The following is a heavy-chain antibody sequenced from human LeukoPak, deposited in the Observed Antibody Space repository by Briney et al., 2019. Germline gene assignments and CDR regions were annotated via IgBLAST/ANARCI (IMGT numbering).Heavy chain of an antibody. J-gene: IGHJ5*02. Sequence: TGGSLRLSCAASGFTFSSYAMSWVRQAPGKGLEWVSAISGSGGSTYYADSVKGRFTISRDNSKNTLYLQMNSLRAEDTAVYYCAIDRLLSGLNWFDPWGQGTLVTVSS. CDR3: AIDRLLSGLNWFDP. V-gene: IGHV3-23*01. D-gene: IGHD2/OR15-2a*01. CDR2: ISGSGGST. CDR1: GFTFSSYA.